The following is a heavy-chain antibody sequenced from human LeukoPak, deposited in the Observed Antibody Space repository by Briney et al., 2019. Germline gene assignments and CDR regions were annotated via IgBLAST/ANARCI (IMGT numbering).Heavy chain of an antibody. J-gene: IGHJ5*02. Sequence: ASVKVSCKVSGYTLTELSMHWVRQAPGKGLEWMGGFDPEDGETIYAQKLQGRVTMTEDTSTDTAYMELSSLRSEDTAVYYCATVGVWDYDILTGPIGKWFDPWGQGTLVTVSS. CDR2: FDPEDGET. V-gene: IGHV1-24*01. D-gene: IGHD3-9*01. CDR1: GYTLTELS. CDR3: ATVGVWDYDILTGPIGKWFDP.